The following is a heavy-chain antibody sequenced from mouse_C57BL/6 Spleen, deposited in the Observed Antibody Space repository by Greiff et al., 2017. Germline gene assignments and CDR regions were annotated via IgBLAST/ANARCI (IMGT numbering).Heavy chain of an antibody. D-gene: IGHD1-1*01. CDR1: GYTFTSYW. CDR2: IDPSDSET. CDR3: ARGFLYYGSSYAMDY. Sequence: QVQLQQSGAELVRPGSSVKLSCKASGYTFTSYWMHWVKQRPIQGLEWIGNIDPSDSETHYNQKFKDKATLTVDKSSSTAYMQLSSLTSEDSAVYYCARGFLYYGSSYAMDYWGQGTSVTVSS. J-gene: IGHJ4*01. V-gene: IGHV1-52*01.